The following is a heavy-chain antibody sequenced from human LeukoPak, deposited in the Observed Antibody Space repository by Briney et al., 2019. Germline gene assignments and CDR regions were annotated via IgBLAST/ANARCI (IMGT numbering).Heavy chain of an antibody. J-gene: IGHJ4*02. CDR1: GLTFSSYG. CDR3: ARDSGSAWSGLFDS. D-gene: IGHD2-21*02. Sequence: PGGSLRLSCAASGLTFSSYGMSWVRQAPGKGLEWVATIKQSGIDKYYVDSVKGRFTISRDNAKNSMYLEMKNLRGDDTGIYYCARDSGSAWSGLFDSWGQGTLVTVSS. CDR2: IKQSGIDK. V-gene: IGHV3-7*01.